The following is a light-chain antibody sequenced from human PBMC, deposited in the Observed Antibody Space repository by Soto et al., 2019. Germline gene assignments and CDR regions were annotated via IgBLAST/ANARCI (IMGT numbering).Light chain of an antibody. CDR1: SSDVGGYFY. Sequence: QSALTQPASVSGSPGQSITISCTGTSSDVGGYFYVSWYQQHPGNAPNLMIYDVSNRPSGVSYRFSGSKSGNTASLTISGLQAEDEADYYCSSYTSSSIPYVFGTGTKVTVL. CDR2: DVS. V-gene: IGLV2-14*01. J-gene: IGLJ1*01. CDR3: SSYTSSSIPYV.